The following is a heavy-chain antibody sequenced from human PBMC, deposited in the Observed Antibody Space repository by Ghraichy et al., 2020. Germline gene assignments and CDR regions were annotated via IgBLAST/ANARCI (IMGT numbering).Heavy chain of an antibody. CDR3: ARQLWRHYDSSGYYGDAFDI. Sequence: GESLNISCKGSGYSFTKYWIGWVRQMPGKGLEWMGIIYPGDSDTRYSPSFQGQVTISADKSINTAYLQWSSLKASDTAMYHCARQLWRHYDSSGYYGDAFDIWGQGTMVTVSS. CDR1: GYSFTKYW. J-gene: IGHJ3*02. V-gene: IGHV5-51*01. CDR2: IYPGDSDT. D-gene: IGHD3-22*01.